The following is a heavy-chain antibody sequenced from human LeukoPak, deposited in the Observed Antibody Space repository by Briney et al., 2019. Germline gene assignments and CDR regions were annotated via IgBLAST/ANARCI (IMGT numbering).Heavy chain of an antibody. CDR1: GFIFSSYG. J-gene: IGHJ4*02. CDR3: AKDRRGAVVRGPIMQTRDYYFEY. CDR2: IRFDGSNK. D-gene: IGHD3-10*01. Sequence: GGSLRLSCAASGFIFSSYGMHWVRQAPGKELEGVAFIRFDGSNKYYADSVKGRFTISRDNSKNTLYLQMNSLRAEDTAVYYCAKDRRGAVVRGPIMQTRDYYFEYWGQGTLVTVSS. V-gene: IGHV3-30*02.